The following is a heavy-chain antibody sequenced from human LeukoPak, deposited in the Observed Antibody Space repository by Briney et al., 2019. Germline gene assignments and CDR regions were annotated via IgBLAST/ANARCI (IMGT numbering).Heavy chain of an antibody. CDR2: ISGSGGST. CDR1: GFTFSSYG. V-gene: IGHV3-23*01. CDR3: ANLLTQNSTPEDY. Sequence: PGGALRLSCAASGFTFSSYGMSWVRQAPGKGLEWVSAISGSGGSTYYADSVKGRFTISRDNSKNTLYLQMNSLRAEDTAVYYCANLLTQNSTPEDYWGQGTLVTVSS. J-gene: IGHJ4*02. D-gene: IGHD4-23*01.